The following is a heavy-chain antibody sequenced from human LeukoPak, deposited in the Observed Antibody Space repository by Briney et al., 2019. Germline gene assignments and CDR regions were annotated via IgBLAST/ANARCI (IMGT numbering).Heavy chain of an antibody. V-gene: IGHV3-48*03. D-gene: IGHD3-22*01. CDR3: ARDTPGYYYDSSGYYYDLCFDY. Sequence: GGSLRLSCAASGFTFSSYEMNWVRQAPGKGLEWVSYISNSSSTIYYADSVKGRFTISRDNAKNSLYLQMNSLRAEDTAVYYCARDTPGYYYDSSGYYYDLCFDYWGQGTLVTVSS. J-gene: IGHJ4*02. CDR2: ISNSSSTI. CDR1: GFTFSSYE.